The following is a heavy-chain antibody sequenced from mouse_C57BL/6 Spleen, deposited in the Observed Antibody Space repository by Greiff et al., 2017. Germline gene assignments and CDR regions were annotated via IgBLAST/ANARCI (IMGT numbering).Heavy chain of an antibody. Sequence: EVQLVESGGGLVKPGGSLKLSCAASGFTFSSYAMSWVRQTPEKRLEWVATISDGGSYTYYPDNVKGRFTISRDNAKNNLYLQMSHLKSEDTAMYYCAREGDDGYYGYWGQGTTLTVSS. CDR2: ISDGGSYT. V-gene: IGHV5-4*01. CDR1: GFTFSSYA. CDR3: AREGDDGYYGY. D-gene: IGHD2-3*01. J-gene: IGHJ2*01.